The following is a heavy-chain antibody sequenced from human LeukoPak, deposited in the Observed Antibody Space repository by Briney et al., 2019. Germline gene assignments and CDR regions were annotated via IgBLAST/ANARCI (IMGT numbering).Heavy chain of an antibody. CDR1: GYTFTGYY. CDR2: INPNSGGT. V-gene: IGHV1-2*02. D-gene: IGHD2-8*02. CDR3: ARSEDFCTGGVCYFH. J-gene: IGHJ4*02. Sequence: ASVKVSCQASGYTFTGYYMHWVRQAPGQGLEWMGWINPNSGGTNYAQKFQGRVTMTRDTSISTAYMELSRLRSDDTAVYYCARSEDFCTGGVCYFHWGQGTLVTVSS.